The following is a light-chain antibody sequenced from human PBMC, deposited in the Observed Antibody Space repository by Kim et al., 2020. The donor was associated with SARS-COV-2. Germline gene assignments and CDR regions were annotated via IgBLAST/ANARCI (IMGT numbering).Light chain of an antibody. J-gene: IGLJ2*01. CDR2: DVT. Sequence: QSVTRACTGTNNDIGRYNYVSWYQLHPGKAPKLIIYDVTRRPSGVPHRFSGSKSADTASLTISGLQTEDEADYYCCSYAGSDSFVVFGGGTKVTVL. CDR1: NNDIGRYNY. V-gene: IGLV2-11*01. CDR3: CSYAGSDSFVV.